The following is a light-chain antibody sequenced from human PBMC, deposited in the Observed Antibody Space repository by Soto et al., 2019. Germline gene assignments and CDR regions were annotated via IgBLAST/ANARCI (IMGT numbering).Light chain of an antibody. CDR3: QQYGRSPTT. V-gene: IGKV3-20*01. J-gene: IGKJ1*01. Sequence: IVLTHSPGTLSLSPGEIATLSCGASQSVSNNYLAWYQQKPGQAPRLLIYGASSRATGIPARFSGSGSGTEFTLTISRLEPEDFAVYYCQQYGRSPTTFGQGTKVDIK. CDR1: QSVSNNY. CDR2: GAS.